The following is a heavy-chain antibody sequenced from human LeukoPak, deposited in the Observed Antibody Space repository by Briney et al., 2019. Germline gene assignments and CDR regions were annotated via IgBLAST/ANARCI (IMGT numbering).Heavy chain of an antibody. J-gene: IGHJ4*02. CDR2: IYYSGST. CDR3: ARDLLNEGNHLDY. Sequence: SQTLSLTCTVSGGSISSGDYYWSWIRQPPGKGLEWIGYIYYSGSTYYNPSLKSRVTISVDTSKNQFSLKLSSVTAADTAVYYCARDLLNEGNHLDYWGQGTLVTVSP. D-gene: IGHD4-23*01. V-gene: IGHV4-30-4*01. CDR1: GGSISSGDYY.